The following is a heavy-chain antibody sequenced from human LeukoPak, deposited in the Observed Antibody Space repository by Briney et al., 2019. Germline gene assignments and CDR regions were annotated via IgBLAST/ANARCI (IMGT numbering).Heavy chain of an antibody. D-gene: IGHD3-22*01. Sequence: GGSLRLSCAASGFTFSSYGMHWVRQAPGKGLEWVAVIWYDGSNKYYADSVKGRFTISRDNSKNTLYLQMNSLRAEDTAVYYCARDKPPPYYYDSSGIFDYWAREPWSPSPQ. V-gene: IGHV3-33*01. CDR1: GFTFSSYG. CDR2: IWYDGSNK. J-gene: IGHJ4*02. CDR3: ARDKPPPYYYDSSGIFDY.